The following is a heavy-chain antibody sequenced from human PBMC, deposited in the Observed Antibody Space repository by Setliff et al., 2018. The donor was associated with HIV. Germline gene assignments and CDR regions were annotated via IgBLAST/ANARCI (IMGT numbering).Heavy chain of an antibody. CDR3: ARVENTVTSRLDY. CDR1: GFSISSGFF. Sequence: SETLSLTCAVSGFSISSGFFWGWVRQPPGKGLEWIGSIYQSGTTYYNPALKSRITISVDTSKNQFSLRLTSVTAADTAVYFCARVENTVTSRLDYWGQGTLV. V-gene: IGHV4-38-2*01. CDR2: IYQSGTT. J-gene: IGHJ4*02. D-gene: IGHD4-17*01.